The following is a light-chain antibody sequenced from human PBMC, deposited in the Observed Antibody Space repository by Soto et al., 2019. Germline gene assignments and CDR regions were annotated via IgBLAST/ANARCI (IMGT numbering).Light chain of an antibody. CDR1: QGISNS. CDR2: AAS. CDR3: QKYSNAPPWT. J-gene: IGKJ1*01. Sequence: DIQMTQSPSSLSASLGDRVTIACRASQGISNSLAWYQQQPGKVPKLLISAASTLQSGVPSRFSGSGSGTDFTLTISSLQPEDVATYHCQKYSNAPPWTFGQGTKVEIK. V-gene: IGKV1-27*01.